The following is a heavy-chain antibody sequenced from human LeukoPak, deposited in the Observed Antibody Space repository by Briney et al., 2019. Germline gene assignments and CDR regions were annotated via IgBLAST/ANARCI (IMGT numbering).Heavy chain of an antibody. Sequence: ASVKVSCKASGYTFTNYYMHWVRQAPGQGLEWMGIINPNGGGTSYAQKFQGRVTMTRDMSTSTVYMELSSLRYEDTAVYYCARDQITFGGVMVAFDIWGQGTMVTVSS. D-gene: IGHD3-16*01. CDR2: INPNGGGT. CDR3: ARDQITFGGVMVAFDI. V-gene: IGHV1-46*01. CDR1: GYTFTNYY. J-gene: IGHJ3*02.